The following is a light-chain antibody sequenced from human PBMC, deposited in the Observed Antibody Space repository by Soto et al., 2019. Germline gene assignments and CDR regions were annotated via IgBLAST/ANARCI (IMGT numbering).Light chain of an antibody. Sequence: IQMTQSPSSVSASVGDTVTLSCQTSHGVSGWLAWYQQKPGKAPTLLIYTVSNLQSGVPSRFGCSGSGADFSLTITNLQPEDFATYFCQQGKTFPFTFGPGTKVEVK. J-gene: IGKJ3*01. CDR3: QQGKTFPFT. CDR2: TVS. CDR1: HGVSGW. V-gene: IGKV1-12*01.